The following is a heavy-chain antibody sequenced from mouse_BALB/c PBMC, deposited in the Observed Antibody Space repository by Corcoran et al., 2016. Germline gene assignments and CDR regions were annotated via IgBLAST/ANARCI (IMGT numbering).Heavy chain of an antibody. CDR3: ARYYYGSNYAMDY. CDR2: INPYNGDT. D-gene: IGHD1-1*01. Sequence: EVQLQQSGPELVKPGASMKISCKASGYSFTGYTMNWVKQSHGKNLEWIGLINPYNGDTSYNQKFKGKATLTVDKSSSTAYMDLLSLTSEDSAVYYCARYYYGSNYAMDYWCQGTSVTVSS. J-gene: IGHJ4*01. CDR1: GYSFTGYT. V-gene: IGHV1-18*01.